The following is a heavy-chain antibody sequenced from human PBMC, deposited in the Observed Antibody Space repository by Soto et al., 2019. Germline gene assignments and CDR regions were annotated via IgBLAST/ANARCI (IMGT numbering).Heavy chain of an antibody. CDR1: GLTFNRYW. D-gene: IGHD2-15*01. V-gene: IGHV3-74*01. CDR3: AREFCSGGNCYTYYFDP. J-gene: IGHJ5*02. CDR2: INTDGSNT. Sequence: GGSLRLSCAASGLTFNRYWMHWVRHAPGKGLVWVSHINTDGSNTNYADSVKGRFTISRDNAKSTLFLQMNSLRDEDTAVYYCAREFCSGGNCYTYYFDPWGEGIPVTVSS.